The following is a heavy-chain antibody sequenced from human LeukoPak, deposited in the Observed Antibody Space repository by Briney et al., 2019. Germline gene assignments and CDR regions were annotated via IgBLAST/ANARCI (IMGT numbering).Heavy chain of an antibody. J-gene: IGHJ4*02. CDR2: IYYGRTT. CDR1: AGSISSSSHH. V-gene: IGHV4-39*01. CDR3: VRHDGRGGATMGALDS. Sequence: SETLSLTCTVSAGSISSSSHHWGWIRQSPGKGLEWIGSIYYGRTTYYNPSLNSRVTISVVTSKNQFSLQLDSVTAADTAVYYCVRHDGRGGATMGALDSWGQGSLVTVSS. D-gene: IGHD5-12*01.